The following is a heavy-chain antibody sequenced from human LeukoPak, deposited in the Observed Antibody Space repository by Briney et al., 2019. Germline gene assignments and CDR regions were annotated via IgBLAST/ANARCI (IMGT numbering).Heavy chain of an antibody. V-gene: IGHV1-2*02. D-gene: IGHD4-17*01. CDR2: INPNSGGT. CDR3: ARVQDYGDYPDY. Sequence: GASVKVSCKASGYTFTGYYLHWVRQAPGQGLEWMGWINPNSGGTNYAQKFQGRVTMTRDTSISTAYMELSRLRSDDTAVYHCARVQDYGDYPDYWGQGTLVTVSS. CDR1: GYTFTGYY. J-gene: IGHJ4*02.